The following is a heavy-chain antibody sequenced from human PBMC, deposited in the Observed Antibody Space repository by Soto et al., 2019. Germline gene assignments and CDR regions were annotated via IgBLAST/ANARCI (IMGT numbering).Heavy chain of an antibody. CDR3: ARGQLGVVSWFEP. Sequence: QVQLVQSGAEVKKPGASVKVSCKASGYTFTSYAMHWVRQAPGQRLEWMGWINAGNGNTKYSQKFQGRVTITRDTSASTAYMELSSLRSEDTAVYYCARGQLGVVSWFEPWGQGTLVTVSS. V-gene: IGHV1-3*01. CDR2: INAGNGNT. D-gene: IGHD6-6*01. CDR1: GYTFTSYA. J-gene: IGHJ5*02.